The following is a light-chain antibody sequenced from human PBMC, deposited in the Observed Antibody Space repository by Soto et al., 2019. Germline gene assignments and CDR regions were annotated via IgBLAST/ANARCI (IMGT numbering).Light chain of an antibody. V-gene: IGKV3-15*01. Sequence: EIVTTQSPATLSVSPGERATLSCRASQSVSNNLAWYQQRPGQAPRLLIYGASTRATGVPARFSGSGSGTDFTITISSLQSEDFAVYYCQQYNAWPPWTFGQGTKVEIK. CDR1: QSVSNN. CDR3: QQYNAWPPWT. J-gene: IGKJ1*01. CDR2: GAS.